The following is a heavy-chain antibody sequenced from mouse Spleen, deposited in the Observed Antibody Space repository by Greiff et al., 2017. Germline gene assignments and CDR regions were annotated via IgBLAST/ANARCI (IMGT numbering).Heavy chain of an antibody. J-gene: IGHJ4*01. CDR1: GYAFSSSW. Sequence: QVQLKESGPELVKPGASVKISCKASGYAFSSSWMNWVKQRPGKGLEWIGRIYPGDGDTNYNGKFKGKATLTADKSSSTAYMQLSSLTSEDSAVYFCARVLGDYAMDYWGQGTSVTVSS. CDR3: ARVLGDYAMDY. V-gene: IGHV1-82*01. D-gene: IGHD4-1*01. CDR2: IYPGDGDT.